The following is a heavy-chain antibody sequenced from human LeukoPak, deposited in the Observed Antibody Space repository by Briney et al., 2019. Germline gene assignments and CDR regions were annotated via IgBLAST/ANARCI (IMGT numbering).Heavy chain of an antibody. Sequence: PSETLSLTCAVYGGSSSGYYWSWIRQPPGKGLEWIGEINHSGSTNYNPSLKSRVTISVDTSKNQFSLKLSSVTAADTAVYYCARVDSGSNGDWFDPWGQGTLVTVSS. J-gene: IGHJ5*02. CDR3: ARVDSGSNGDWFDP. CDR1: GGSSSGYY. D-gene: IGHD6-6*01. V-gene: IGHV4-34*01. CDR2: INHSGST.